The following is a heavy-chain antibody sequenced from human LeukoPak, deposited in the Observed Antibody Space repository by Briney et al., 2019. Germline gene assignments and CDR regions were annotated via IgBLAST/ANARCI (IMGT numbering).Heavy chain of an antibody. V-gene: IGHV4-59*08. J-gene: IGHJ4*02. Sequence: PSETLPLTCTVSGGSISSYYWSWIRQPPGKGLERIGYIYYSGSTNYNPSLKSRVTISVDTSKNQFSLKLSSVTAADTAVYYCARLNPIAAAGIDYWGQGTLVTVSS. D-gene: IGHD6-13*01. CDR1: GGSISSYY. CDR2: IYYSGST. CDR3: ARLNPIAAAGIDY.